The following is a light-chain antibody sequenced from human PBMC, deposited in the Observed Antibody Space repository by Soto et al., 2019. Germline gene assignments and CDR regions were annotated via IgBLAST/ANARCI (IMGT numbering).Light chain of an antibody. CDR3: CSDAGSGTYV. CDR2: EVS. Sequence: QSVLTQPASVSGSPGQSITLSCSGTSSDVGSGNFVSWYQHHPGKVPKLMIYEVSKRPSGVSDRFSGSKSGNTASLTISGLQADDEADYYCCSDAGSGTYVFGTGTKLTVL. J-gene: IGLJ1*01. CDR1: SSDVGSGNF. V-gene: IGLV2-23*02.